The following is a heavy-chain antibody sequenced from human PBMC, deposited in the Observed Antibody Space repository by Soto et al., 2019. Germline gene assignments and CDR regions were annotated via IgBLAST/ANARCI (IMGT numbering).Heavy chain of an antibody. Sequence: APVKVSCKASGHTFTGYYMHWVRQAPGQGLEWMGWINPNSGGTNYAQKFQGWVTMTRDTSISTAYMELSRLRSDDTAVYYCARSRRDYYGMDVWGQGTLVTVSS. CDR1: GHTFTGYY. J-gene: IGHJ6*02. CDR2: INPNSGGT. V-gene: IGHV1-2*04. CDR3: ARSRRDYYGMDV.